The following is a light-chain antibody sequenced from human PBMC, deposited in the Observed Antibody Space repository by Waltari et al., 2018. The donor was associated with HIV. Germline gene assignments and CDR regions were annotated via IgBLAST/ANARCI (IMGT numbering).Light chain of an antibody. CDR2: EVS. CDR3: SSYTGSSTLYV. V-gene: IGLV2-14*01. Sequence: QSALTQPASVSRSPGQSITISCTGPSSDVGLYTYFSWYQQPPGKAPKLMIYEVSNRPSGVSNRFSGSKSGNTASLTISGLQAEDEADYYCSSYTGSSTLYVFGTGTKVTVL. CDR1: SSDVGLYTY. J-gene: IGLJ1*01.